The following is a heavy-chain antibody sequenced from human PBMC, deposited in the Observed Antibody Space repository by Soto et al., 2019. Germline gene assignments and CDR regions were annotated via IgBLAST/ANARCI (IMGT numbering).Heavy chain of an antibody. V-gene: IGHV4-59*01. CDR1: GGSIGSYH. CDR3: ARDTVLTGMFDF. CDR2: VYYTGTT. Sequence: SETLSLPCTVSGGSIGSYHWSWVRQPPGKGLEWIASVYYTGTTNYNPSLGSRVTISIDAPENQISLKLTSVTAADTAFYYCARDTVLTGMFDFWGQGTLVTVSS. D-gene: IGHD4-17*01. J-gene: IGHJ4*02.